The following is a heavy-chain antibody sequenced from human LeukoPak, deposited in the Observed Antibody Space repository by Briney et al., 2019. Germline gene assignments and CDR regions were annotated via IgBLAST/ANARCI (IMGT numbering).Heavy chain of an antibody. J-gene: IGHJ4*02. CDR1: GYTFTSYY. CDR2: INPSGGST. D-gene: IGHD6-19*01. V-gene: IGHV1-46*01. CDR3: AKGTEQWLDTYYFDY. Sequence: GASVKVPCKASGYTFTSYYMHWVRQAPGQGLEWMGIINPSGGSTSYAQKFQGRVTMTRDTSTSTVYMELSSLRSEDTAVYYCAKGTEQWLDTYYFDYWGQGTLVTVSS.